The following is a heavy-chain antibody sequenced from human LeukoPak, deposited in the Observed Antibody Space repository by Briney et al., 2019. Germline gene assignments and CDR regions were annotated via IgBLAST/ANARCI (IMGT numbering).Heavy chain of an antibody. D-gene: IGHD3-9*01. CDR3: ARVPTTYYDILTGYYNRRYYFDY. J-gene: IGHJ4*02. CDR2: INHSGST. CDR1: GGSFSGYY. Sequence: SETLSLTCAVYGGSFSGYYWSWIRQPPGKGLEWIGEINHSGSTNYNPSPKSRVTISVDTSKNQFSLKLSSVTAADTAVYYCARVPTTYYDILTGYYNRRYYFDYWGQGTLVTVSS. V-gene: IGHV4-34*01.